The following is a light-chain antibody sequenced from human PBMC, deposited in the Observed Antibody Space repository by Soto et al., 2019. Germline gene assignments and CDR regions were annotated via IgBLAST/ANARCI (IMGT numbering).Light chain of an antibody. J-gene: IGKJ5*01. Sequence: EFVLTQSPGTLSLSPGERATLSCRASQGVTSTYLAWYQQKPGQAPRLLIYDASSRATGIPDRFSGSVSGTDFTLTITRLEPEDFAVFYCQQYGSSEIIFGQGTRLEIK. CDR1: QGVTSTY. CDR3: QQYGSSEII. CDR2: DAS. V-gene: IGKV3-20*01.